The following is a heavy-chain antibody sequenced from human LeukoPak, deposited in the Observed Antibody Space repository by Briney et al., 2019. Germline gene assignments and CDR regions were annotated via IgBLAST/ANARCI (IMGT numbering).Heavy chain of an antibody. CDR1: GGTFSSYA. V-gene: IGHV1-69*04. J-gene: IGHJ4*02. D-gene: IGHD3-10*01. Sequence: SVKVSCKASGGTFSSYATSWVRQAPGQGLEWMGRIIPILGIANYAQKFQGRVTITADKSTSTAYMELSSLRSEDTAVYYCAREMVRGVTPGEYYFDYWGQGTLVTVSS. CDR3: AREMVRGVTPGEYYFDY. CDR2: IIPILGIA.